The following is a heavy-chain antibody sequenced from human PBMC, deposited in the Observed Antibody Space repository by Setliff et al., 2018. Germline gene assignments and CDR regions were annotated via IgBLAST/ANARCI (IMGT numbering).Heavy chain of an antibody. CDR1: GYSLSAYV. D-gene: IGHD2-2*01. J-gene: IGHJ3*01. CDR2: INGASGNT. Sequence: ASVKVSCKASGYSLSAYVMHWVRQAPGQRLEWMGWINGASGNTKYSQKFQGRVTITRDTSASTAHMELSSLRSEDTAVYFCARFGGSCSSSSCYASDLWGQGTMVTVSS. V-gene: IGHV1-3*01. CDR3: ARFGGSCSSSSCYASDL.